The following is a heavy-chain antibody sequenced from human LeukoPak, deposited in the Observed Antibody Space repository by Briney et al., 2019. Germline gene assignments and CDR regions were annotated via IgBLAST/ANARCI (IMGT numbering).Heavy chain of an antibody. D-gene: IGHD4-11*01. CDR2: IYYSGST. CDR3: ARHDTVTFYFDC. Sequence: SETLSLTCTVSGGSISSSSYYWGWIRQPPGKGLEWIGSIYYSGSTYYNPSLKSRVTISVDTSKNQFSLKLSSVTAADTAVYYCARHDTVTFYFDCWGQGTLVTVSS. CDR1: GGSISSSSYY. V-gene: IGHV4-39*01. J-gene: IGHJ4*02.